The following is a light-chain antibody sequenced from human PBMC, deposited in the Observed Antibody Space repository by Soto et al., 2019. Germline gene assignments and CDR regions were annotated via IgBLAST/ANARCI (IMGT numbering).Light chain of an antibody. Sequence: VVTQSPLSLPVTPGEAASISCRSSQSLLHSNGYNFLDWYLQKPGQSPQILINLGSNRSSGVPDRFSGSGSGTDFTLKISRVEAEDVGVYYCMQALQSPRTFGQGTKV. CDR2: LGS. V-gene: IGKV2-28*01. J-gene: IGKJ1*01. CDR3: MQALQSPRT. CDR1: QSLLHSNGYNF.